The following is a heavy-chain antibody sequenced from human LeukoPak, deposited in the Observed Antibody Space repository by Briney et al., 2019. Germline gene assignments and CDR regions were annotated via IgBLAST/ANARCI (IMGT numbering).Heavy chain of an antibody. CDR1: EFTFSSYG. CDR2: ISYDGSTA. D-gene: IGHD2-2*01. J-gene: IGHJ4*02. Sequence: GGSLRLSCAASEFTFSSYGIHWVRQAPGKGLEWVALISYDGSTAYYADSVKGRFAVSRDNSKDTLDLQMNSLRVEDTAVYCCAKDMASPKLASALDYWGQGTLVIVSS. V-gene: IGHV3-30*18. CDR3: AKDMASPKLASALDY.